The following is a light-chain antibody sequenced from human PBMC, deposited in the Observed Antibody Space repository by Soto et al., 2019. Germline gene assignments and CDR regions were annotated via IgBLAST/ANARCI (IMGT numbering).Light chain of an antibody. CDR3: QQQGT. V-gene: IGKV3-20*01. Sequence: EIVLTQSPGTLSLSPGERATLSCRASQSLSSSYVVWYQQKPGQAPRLLIYAASRRATGIPDRFSGSGSATEYTLTISRLEPEDFAVYYCQQQGTFVQGTKLEIK. J-gene: IGKJ2*01. CDR2: AAS. CDR1: QSLSSSY.